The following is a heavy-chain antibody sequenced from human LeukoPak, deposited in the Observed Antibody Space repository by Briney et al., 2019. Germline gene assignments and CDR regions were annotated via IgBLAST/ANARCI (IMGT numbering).Heavy chain of an antibody. D-gene: IGHD4-17*01. V-gene: IGHV1-69*05. CDR1: GGTFSSYA. Sequence: ASVKVSCKASGGTFSSYAISWVRQAPGQGLGWMGRIIPIFGTANYAQKFQGRVTITTDESTSTAYMELSSLRSEDTAVYYCARDVDNYGDYVWFDPWGQGTLVTVSS. J-gene: IGHJ5*02. CDR3: ARDVDNYGDYVWFDP. CDR2: IIPIFGTA.